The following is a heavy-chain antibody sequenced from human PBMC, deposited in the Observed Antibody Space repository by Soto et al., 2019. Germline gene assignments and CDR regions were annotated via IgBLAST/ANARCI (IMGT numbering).Heavy chain of an antibody. Sequence: GGSLRLSCAASGFTFSSYSMNWVRQAPGKGLEWVSSISSSSSYMYYADSVKGRFTISRDNAKNSLYLQMNSLRAEDTAVYYCARDRYSYYDFWSGSLPYYYYGMDVWGQGTTVTVSS. J-gene: IGHJ6*02. V-gene: IGHV3-21*01. CDR2: ISSSSSYM. CDR3: ARDRYSYYDFWSGSLPYYYYGMDV. D-gene: IGHD3-3*01. CDR1: GFTFSSYS.